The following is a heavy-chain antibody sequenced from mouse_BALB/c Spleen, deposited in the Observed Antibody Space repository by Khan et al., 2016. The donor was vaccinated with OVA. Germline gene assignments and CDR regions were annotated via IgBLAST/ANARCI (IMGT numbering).Heavy chain of an antibody. CDR2: IDPYNGGA. CDR1: GYSFTDYN. D-gene: IGHD1-1*01. V-gene: IGHV1S135*01. Sequence: VQLQQSGPELVKPGASVKVSCKAAGYSFTDYNMFWVKQSHGKSLEWIGYIDPYNGGASYNQKFKGKATLTVDKSSSTAFMHLNSLTSEDSAVCYCGRTEYYGSSYYVDCWGQGTTLTVSS. CDR3: GRTEYYGSSYYVDC. J-gene: IGHJ2*01.